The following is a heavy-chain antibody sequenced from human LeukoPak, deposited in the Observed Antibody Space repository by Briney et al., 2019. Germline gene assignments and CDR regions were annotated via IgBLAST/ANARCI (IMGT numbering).Heavy chain of an antibody. CDR2: IYRSGST. J-gene: IGHJ6*03. Sequence: SETLSLTCTVSGDSISSGSYYWSWLRQPAGKGLEWIGRIYRSGSTKYNPSLKSRVTISVDTSKNHFSLKLSSVTAADTAVYYCARHAMGPFGENDYYYMDVWGKGTTVTISS. CDR1: GDSISSGSYY. D-gene: IGHD3-10*01. CDR3: ARHAMGPFGENDYYYMDV. V-gene: IGHV4-61*02.